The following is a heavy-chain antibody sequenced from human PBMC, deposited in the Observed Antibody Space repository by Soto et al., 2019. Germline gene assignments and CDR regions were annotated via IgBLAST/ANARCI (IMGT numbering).Heavy chain of an antibody. V-gene: IGHV1-18*01. D-gene: IGHD2-21*02. Sequence: GASVKVSCKASGYTFTSYGISWVRQAPGQGLEWMGWISAYNGNTNYAQKIQGRVTMTTDTSTSTAYMELRSLTSDDTAVYYCARDRDTFGDSRPDWFDPWGQGTLVTVSS. CDR1: GYTFTSYG. CDR3: ARDRDTFGDSRPDWFDP. CDR2: ISAYNGNT. J-gene: IGHJ5*02.